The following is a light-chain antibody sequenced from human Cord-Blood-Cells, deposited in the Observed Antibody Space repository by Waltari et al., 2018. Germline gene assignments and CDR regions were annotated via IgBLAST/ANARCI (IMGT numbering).Light chain of an antibody. V-gene: IGLV2-14*01. CDR3: SSDTSSSTYV. CDR1: SCDVVGYNF. CDR2: DVS. Sequence: QSPLTHPLSVSGSPGQSFPIPCTGTSCDVVGYNFVTWYQQHPGKAPKLMMYDVSKRPSGVSNRFSGSKSGNTASLTISGLQAEDEADYYCSSDTSSSTYVFGTGTKVTVL. J-gene: IGLJ1*01.